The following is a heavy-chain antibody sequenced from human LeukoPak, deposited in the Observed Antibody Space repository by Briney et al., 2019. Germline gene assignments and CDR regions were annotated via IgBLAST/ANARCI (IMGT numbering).Heavy chain of an antibody. J-gene: IGHJ4*02. Sequence: PSETLSLTCTVSGGSISGHYWSWIRQSAGKGLEWIGHVYSSGSTYYNPSLKSRVSMSIDTSNNQFSLRMISMTVADTAVYYCARGGASSLPFDYWGQGTLVTVSS. CDR1: GGSISGHY. V-gene: IGHV4-4*07. D-gene: IGHD6-13*01. CDR2: VYSSGST. CDR3: ARGGASSLPFDY.